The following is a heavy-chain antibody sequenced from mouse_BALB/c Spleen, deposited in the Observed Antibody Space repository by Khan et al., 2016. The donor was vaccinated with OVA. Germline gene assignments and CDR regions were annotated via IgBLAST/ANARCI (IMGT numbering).Heavy chain of an antibody. CDR3: ARDGSRYNYAMDY. J-gene: IGHJ4*01. Sequence: EVQLQESGPGLVKPSQSLSLTCTVTGYSTTSDYAWNWIRQFPGNKLEWMGYISSSGSTNYNPALKSRISITRATSKNQFFLQLKSVTTADTATYYCARDGSRYNYAMDYWGQGTSVTVSS. CDR1: GYSTTSDYA. CDR2: ISSSGST. D-gene: IGHD2-3*01. V-gene: IGHV3-2*02.